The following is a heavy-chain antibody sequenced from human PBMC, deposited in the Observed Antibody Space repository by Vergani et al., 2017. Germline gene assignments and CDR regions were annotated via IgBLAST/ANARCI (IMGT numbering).Heavy chain of an antibody. CDR3: ARVHGDYAPPGDGRID. V-gene: IGHV1-2*02. CDR2: INPNSGGT. J-gene: IGHJ4*02. CDR1: GYTFTGYY. D-gene: IGHD4-17*01. Sequence: QVQLVQSGAEVKKPGASVKVSCKASGYTFTGYYMHWVRQAPGQGLEWMGWINPNSGGTNYAQKLQGRVTMTRDTSTSTGYMELRSLRSDDTAVYYCARVHGDYAPPGDGRIDWGQGTLVTVSS.